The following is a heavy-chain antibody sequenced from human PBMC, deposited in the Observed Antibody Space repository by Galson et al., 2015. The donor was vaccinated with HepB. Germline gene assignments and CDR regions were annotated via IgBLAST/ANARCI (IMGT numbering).Heavy chain of an antibody. J-gene: IGHJ4*02. CDR1: GYTFTSYA. Sequence: SVKVSCKASGYTFTSYAMHWVRQAPGQRLEWMGWINAGNGNTKYSQKFQGRVTIARDTSASTAYMELSSLRSEDTAVYYCARGGIAVAAPGYWGQGTLVTVSS. CDR2: INAGNGNT. V-gene: IGHV1-3*01. D-gene: IGHD6-19*01. CDR3: ARGGIAVAAPGY.